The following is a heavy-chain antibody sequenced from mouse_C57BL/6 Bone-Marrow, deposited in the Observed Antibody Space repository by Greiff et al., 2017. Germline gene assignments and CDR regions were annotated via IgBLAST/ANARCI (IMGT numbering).Heavy chain of an antibody. Sequence: EVQRVESGGDLVKPGGSLKLSCAASGFTFSSYGMSWVRQTPDKRLEWVATISSGGSYTYYPDSVKGRFTISRDNAKNTLYLQMSSLKSEDTAMYYCARHVLPYYFDYWGQGTTLTVSS. CDR3: ARHVLPYYFDY. CDR2: ISSGGSYT. CDR1: GFTFSSYG. J-gene: IGHJ2*01. V-gene: IGHV5-6*01. D-gene: IGHD2-12*01.